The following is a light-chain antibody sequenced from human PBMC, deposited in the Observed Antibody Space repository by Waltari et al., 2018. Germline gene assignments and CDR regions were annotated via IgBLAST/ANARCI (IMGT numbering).Light chain of an antibody. CDR1: SLRSYY. J-gene: IGLJ2*01. Sequence: SSELTQDPAVSVALGQTVRITCQGDSLRSYYASWYQQKPGQAPVLVIYGKNNRPSGIPDRFSGSSSGNTASLTITGAQAEDEADYYSNSRDSSGNLVVFGGGTKLTVL. V-gene: IGLV3-19*01. CDR2: GKN. CDR3: NSRDSSGNLVV.